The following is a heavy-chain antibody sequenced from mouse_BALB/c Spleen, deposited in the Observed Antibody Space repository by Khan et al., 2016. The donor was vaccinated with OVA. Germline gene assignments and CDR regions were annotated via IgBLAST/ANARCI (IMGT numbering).Heavy chain of an antibody. CDR3: ARRTTGYTLDY. CDR1: GYTFTSNT. D-gene: IGHD2-14*01. J-gene: IGHJ4*01. V-gene: IGHV1-4*01. CDR2: INPRTGYT. Sequence: QMQLEESGAELARPGASVMMSCKTSGYTFTSNTMHWVKQRPGQGLEWIGYINPRTGYTNYIQHFKDKATLTADKSSNTAYMQLSSLTSEDSALYYCARRTTGYTLDYWGQGTSVTVSS.